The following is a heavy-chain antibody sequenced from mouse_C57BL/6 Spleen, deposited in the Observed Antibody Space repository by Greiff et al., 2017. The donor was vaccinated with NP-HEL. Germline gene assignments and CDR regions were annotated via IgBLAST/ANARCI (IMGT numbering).Heavy chain of an antibody. CDR3: AREEEIRTTVYAMDY. J-gene: IGHJ4*01. CDR2: IHPNSGST. CDR1: GYTFTSYW. D-gene: IGHD1-1*01. V-gene: IGHV1-64*01. Sequence: QVQLQQPGAELVKPGASVKLSCKASGYTFTSYWMHWVKQRPGQGLEWIGMIHPNSGSTNYNEKFKSKATLTVDKSSSTAYMQLSSLTSEDSAVYYCAREEEIRTTVYAMDYWGQGTSVTVSS.